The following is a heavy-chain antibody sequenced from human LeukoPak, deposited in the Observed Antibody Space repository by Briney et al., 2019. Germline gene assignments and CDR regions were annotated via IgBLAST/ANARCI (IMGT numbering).Heavy chain of an antibody. V-gene: IGHV1-69*13. CDR1: GGTFSSYA. CDR3: ARGGRSYYYDSSGYRTMDY. D-gene: IGHD3-22*01. CDR2: LIPIFGTA. J-gene: IGHJ4*02. Sequence: SVKVSCKASGGTFSSYAISWVRQAPGQGLEWMGGLIPIFGTANYAQKFQGRVTITADESTSTAYMELSSLRSEDTAVYYCARGGRSYYYDSSGYRTMDYWGQGTLVTVSS.